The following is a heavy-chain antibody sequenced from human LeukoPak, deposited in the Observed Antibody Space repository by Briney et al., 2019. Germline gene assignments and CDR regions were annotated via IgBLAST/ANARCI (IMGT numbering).Heavy chain of an antibody. D-gene: IGHD3-9*01. J-gene: IGHJ4*02. Sequence: GASVKVSCKVSGYTLTELSMHWVRQAPGKGLEWMGGFDPEDGETIYAQKFQGRVTMTEDTSTDTAYMELSSLRSEDTAVYYCATLRYFDGSRPTVDYWGQGNLVTVSS. CDR1: GYTLTELS. V-gene: IGHV1-24*01. CDR3: ATLRYFDGSRPTVDY. CDR2: FDPEDGET.